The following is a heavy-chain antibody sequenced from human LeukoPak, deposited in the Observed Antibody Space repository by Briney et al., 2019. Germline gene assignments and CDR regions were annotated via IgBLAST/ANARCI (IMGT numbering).Heavy chain of an antibody. D-gene: IGHD3-22*01. CDR2: IWYDGSNK. J-gene: IGHJ4*02. CDR3: AKDYYDSSGYYYFDY. Sequence: GGSLRLSCAASGFTFSSYGMHWVRQAPGKGLEWVAVIWYDGSNKYYADSVKGRFTISRDNSKNTLYLQMNSLRAEDTAVYYCAKDYYDSSGYYYFDYWGQGTLVTVSS. V-gene: IGHV3-33*06. CDR1: GFTFSSYG.